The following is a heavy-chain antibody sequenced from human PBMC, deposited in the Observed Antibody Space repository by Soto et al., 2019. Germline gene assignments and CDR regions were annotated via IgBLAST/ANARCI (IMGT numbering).Heavy chain of an antibody. CDR3: ARRGAWGYYFDV. J-gene: IGHJ4*02. Sequence: QLQLQESGSGLVKPSQTLSLTCAVSGDSLSSGPYSWSWIRQPPGKGLGWIGYIYHSGSTYYTPSLRSRVFMSVDRSKNQFSLHLSSVTAADTAMYFCARRGAWGYYFDVWGQGALVTVAS. CDR1: GDSLSSGPYS. D-gene: IGHD7-27*01. V-gene: IGHV4-30-2*01. CDR2: IYHSGST.